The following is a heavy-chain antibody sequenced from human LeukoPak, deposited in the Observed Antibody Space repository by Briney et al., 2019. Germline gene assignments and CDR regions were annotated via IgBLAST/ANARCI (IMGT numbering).Heavy chain of an antibody. D-gene: IGHD3-10*01. CDR2: IIPILGIA. CDR1: GGTFSCYT. CDR3: ARDQGITMVRGVSSPGNDY. V-gene: IGHV1-69*04. J-gene: IGHJ4*02. Sequence: SVKLSCKASGGTFSCYTISWVRQAPGQGLEWKGRIIPILGIANYAQKFQGRVTITADKSTSTAYMELSSLRSEDTAVYYCARDQGITMVRGVSSPGNDYWGQGTLVTVSS.